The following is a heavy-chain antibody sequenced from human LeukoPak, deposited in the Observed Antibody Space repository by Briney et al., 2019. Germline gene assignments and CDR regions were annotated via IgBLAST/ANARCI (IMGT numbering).Heavy chain of an antibody. CDR3: ARDIFKREWLRFSF. CDR1: GFTFSSYA. CDR2: ISGSGGRI. Sequence: GGSLRLSCAASGFTFSSYAMSWVRQAPGKGLEWVSAISGSGGRIYYGASVKGRFTISRDNSKNTLYLQMNSLRAEDTAVYYCARDIFKREWLRFSFWGQGTLVTVSS. D-gene: IGHD5-12*01. J-gene: IGHJ4*02. V-gene: IGHV3-23*01.